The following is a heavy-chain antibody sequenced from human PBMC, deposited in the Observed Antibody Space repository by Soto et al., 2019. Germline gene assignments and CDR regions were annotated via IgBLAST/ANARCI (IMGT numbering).Heavy chain of an antibody. J-gene: IGHJ5*02. CDR3: ARTLSGSGSPPTFRFAP. V-gene: IGHV1-18*01. D-gene: IGHD3-10*01. Sequence: ASVKVSCKASGYTFTSYGMNWVRQAPGQGLEWRGWISANNGNTNYAQKLQGWVTMTRDTSISTAYMELSRLRSDDTAVYYCARTLSGSGSPPTFRFAPWGQGTLVTVSS. CDR2: ISANNGNT. CDR1: GYTFTSYG.